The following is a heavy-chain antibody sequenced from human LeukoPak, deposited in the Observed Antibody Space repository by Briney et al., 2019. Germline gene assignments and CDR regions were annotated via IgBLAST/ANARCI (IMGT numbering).Heavy chain of an antibody. J-gene: IGHJ4*02. CDR2: LYGSGTT. V-gene: IGHV3-66*01. CDR1: GFTVNSTY. D-gene: IGHD3-16*01. Sequence: GSLRLSCAASGFTVNSTYMNWVRQAPGKGLEWVSVLYGSGTTYYADSVKGRFTISRDNSKNTLYLQMNTLRAEDTALYYCARDIGGVHDYWGQGTLVTVSS. CDR3: ARDIGGVHDY.